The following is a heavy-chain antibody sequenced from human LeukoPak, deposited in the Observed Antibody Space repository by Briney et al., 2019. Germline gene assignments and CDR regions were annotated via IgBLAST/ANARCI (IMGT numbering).Heavy chain of an antibody. CDR3: ARLGTAMVTYGMDV. CDR2: ISYSGTT. V-gene: IGHV4-59*08. Sequence: PSETLSLTCTVSGLSISSFYWSWIRQSPGKGLEWIGYISYSGTTNYNPSLKSRVTISVDTSKNQFSLKLSSVTAADTAVYYCARLGTAMVTYGMDVWGQGTTVTVSS. J-gene: IGHJ6*02. CDR1: GLSISSFY. D-gene: IGHD5-18*01.